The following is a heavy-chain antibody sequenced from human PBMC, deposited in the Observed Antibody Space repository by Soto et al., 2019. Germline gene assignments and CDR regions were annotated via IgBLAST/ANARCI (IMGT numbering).Heavy chain of an antibody. CDR2: IYYSGST. CDR1: GGSISSGGYY. CDR3: ARSSPVVTAP. Sequence: QVQLQESGPGLVKPSQTLSLTCTVSGGSISSGGYYWSWIRQHPGKGLEWIGYIYYSGSTYYNPSLXSXXXIXIDTSKTQSSLKLSSVTAADTAVYYCARSSPVVTAPWGQGTLVTVSS. V-gene: IGHV4-31*03. D-gene: IGHD2-21*02. J-gene: IGHJ5*02.